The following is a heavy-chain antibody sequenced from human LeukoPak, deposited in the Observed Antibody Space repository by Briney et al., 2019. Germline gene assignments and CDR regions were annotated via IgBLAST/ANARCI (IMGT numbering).Heavy chain of an antibody. CDR1: GYTFTGYY. V-gene: IGHV1-2*02. CDR2: INPNSGGT. CDR3: ARVSRRIVVVPAGGSWSDP. D-gene: IGHD2-2*01. Sequence: GASVKVSCKASGYTFTGYYMHWVRQAPGQGLEWMGWINPNSGGTNYAQKFQGRVTMTRDTSISTAYMELSRLRSDDTAVYYCARVSRRIVVVPAGGSWSDPWGQGTLVTVSS. J-gene: IGHJ5*02.